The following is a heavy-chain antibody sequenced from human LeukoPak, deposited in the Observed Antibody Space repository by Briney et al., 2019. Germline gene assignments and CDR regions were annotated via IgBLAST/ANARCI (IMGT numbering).Heavy chain of an antibody. CDR3: IVFGDSNH. V-gene: IGHV3-53*01. Sequence: GGSLRLSCAASGFTFTSYSMNWVRQAPGKGLEWVSAIHTSGDTCYADSVKGRFTISRDTSKNTLYLQINSLRVEDTAVYYCIVFGDSNHWGQGTLVTVSS. CDR2: IHTSGDT. D-gene: IGHD4-17*01. CDR1: GFTFTSYS. J-gene: IGHJ5*02.